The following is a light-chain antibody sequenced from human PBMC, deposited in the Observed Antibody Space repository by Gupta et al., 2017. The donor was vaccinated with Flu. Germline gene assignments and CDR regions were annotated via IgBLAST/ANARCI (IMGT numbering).Light chain of an antibody. Sequence: QSALTQPRSVSGSPGQSVTISCTGTSSDVGEYDFVSWYQQHPGKAPKLIIFDVTKRPSGVPYRFSGSKSGTTASLTISGLQADDEADYYCGSYTGFHTNVFGTGTKVTV. V-gene: IGLV2-11*01. CDR3: GSYTGFHTNV. CDR2: DVT. CDR1: SSDVGEYDF. J-gene: IGLJ1*01.